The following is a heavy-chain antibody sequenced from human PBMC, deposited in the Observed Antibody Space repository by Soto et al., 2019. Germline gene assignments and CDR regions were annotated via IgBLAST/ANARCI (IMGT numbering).Heavy chain of an antibody. CDR3: ARLPWAGYGGIFDP. Sequence: QVRLQESGPGLVRPSETLSLTCTVSGGSISNNYWSWIRQPPGKVLEWIGNIYYSGSTNYNPSLKSSVIISVDTSKNQCFLKVSSVTAADTAVYYCARLPWAGYGGIFDPWGQGTLVTVSS. CDR1: GGSISNNY. V-gene: IGHV4-59*01. D-gene: IGHD4-17*01. J-gene: IGHJ5*02. CDR2: IYYSGST.